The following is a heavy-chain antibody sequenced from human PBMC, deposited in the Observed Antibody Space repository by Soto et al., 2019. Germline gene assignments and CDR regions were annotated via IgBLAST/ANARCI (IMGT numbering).Heavy chain of an antibody. CDR2: IYYSGST. V-gene: IGHV4-59*01. CDR1: GGSINSFF. J-gene: IGHJ4*02. Sequence: SETLSLTCTVSGGSINSFFWSWIRQPPGKGLEYIGYIYYSGSTTYNPSLKSRVTIAVDTSKNQFSLKLSSVTAADTAVYYCARSRNFDYAFYWGQGTLVTVSS. CDR3: ARSRNFDYAFY. D-gene: IGHD3-16*01.